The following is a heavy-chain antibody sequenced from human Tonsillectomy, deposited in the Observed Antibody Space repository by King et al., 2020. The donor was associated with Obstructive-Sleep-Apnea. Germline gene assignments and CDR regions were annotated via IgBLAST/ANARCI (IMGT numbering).Heavy chain of an antibody. J-gene: IGHJ2*01. CDR1: GFTFSGHS. CDR2: ISSSSSYI. D-gene: IGHD3-9*01. CDR3: ASEDGYDILTGYYSYWYFDV. Sequence: VQLVESGGGLVKPGGSLRLSCAASGFTFSGHSMNWVRQAPGKGLEWVSSISSSSSYIHYADSVKGRFTISRDNAKNSLYLQMTSLRAEDTAVYYCASEDGYDILTGYYSYWYFDVWGRGTLVTVSS. V-gene: IGHV3-21*01.